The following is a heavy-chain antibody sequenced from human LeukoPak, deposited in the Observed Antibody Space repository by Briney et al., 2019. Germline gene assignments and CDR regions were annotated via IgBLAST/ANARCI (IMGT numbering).Heavy chain of an antibody. CDR2: INPNSGGT. D-gene: IGHD2-15*01. CDR3: ARDLKVVVADYYYYYYMDV. J-gene: IGHJ6*03. V-gene: IGHV1-2*02. CDR1: GYTFTGYY. Sequence: ASVKVSCKASGYTFTGYYMHWVRQAPGQGLEWMGWINPNSGGTNYAQKFQGRVTMTRDTSISTAYMELSRLRSDDTAVYYCARDLKVVVADYYYYYYMDVWGKGTTVTVSS.